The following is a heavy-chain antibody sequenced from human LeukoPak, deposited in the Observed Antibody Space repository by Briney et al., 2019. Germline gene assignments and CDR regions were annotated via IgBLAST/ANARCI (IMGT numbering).Heavy chain of an antibody. CDR1: GFTFSGYA. CDR2: ISGSGGST. D-gene: IGHD3-22*01. J-gene: IGHJ4*02. Sequence: PGGSLRLSCAASGFTFSGYAMSWVRQAPGKGLEWVSAISGSGGSTYYADSVKGRFTISRDNSKNTLYLQMNSLRAEDTAVYYCAKDLALSGVVVITLDYWGQGTLVTVSS. CDR3: AKDLALSGVVVITLDY. V-gene: IGHV3-23*01.